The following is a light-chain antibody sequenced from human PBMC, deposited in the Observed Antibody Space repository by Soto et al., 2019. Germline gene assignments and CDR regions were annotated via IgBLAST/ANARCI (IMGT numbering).Light chain of an antibody. CDR1: QSISSW. CDR2: DAS. Sequence: DIQMTQSPSTLSASVGDRVTITCRASQSISSWLAWYQQKPGKAPKPLIYDASSLESSAPSRFSGSGSGTEFTLTISSLQPDDFATYYCQQYNSYSWTFGQGTKVEIK. CDR3: QQYNSYSWT. J-gene: IGKJ1*01. V-gene: IGKV1-5*01.